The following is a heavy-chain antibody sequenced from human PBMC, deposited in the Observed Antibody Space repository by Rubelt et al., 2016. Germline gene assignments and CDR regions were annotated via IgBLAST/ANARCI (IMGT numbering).Heavy chain of an antibody. V-gene: IGHV3-15*07. CDR3: ATGVQMSAAKDY. Sequence: EVQLVESGGGLVKPGGSLRLSCAASDFTYSSAWMNWVRQAPGKGLEWVGRIRSKTDGETAEYPAPVKGRFTISRDDSKNMQDLQMNSLKNEDTVMYYCATGVQMSAAKDYWGQGTLVTVSS. J-gene: IGHJ4*02. CDR1: DFTYSSAW. CDR2: IRSKTDGETA. D-gene: IGHD1-1*01.